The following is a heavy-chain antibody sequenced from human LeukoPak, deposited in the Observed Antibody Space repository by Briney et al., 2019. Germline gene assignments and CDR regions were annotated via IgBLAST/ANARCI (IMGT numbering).Heavy chain of an antibody. Sequence: GGSLRLSCAASGFTFDDYGMHWVRHPPGKGLEWVSGISWNSGNIGYADSVKGRFTISRDNARNSLYLQMDILKPEDTAFYYCAKVDGYNSGWYDSWGQGTLVTVSS. V-gene: IGHV3-9*01. CDR3: AKVDGYNSGWYDS. CDR1: GFTFDDYG. D-gene: IGHD6-19*01. J-gene: IGHJ5*01. CDR2: ISWNSGNI.